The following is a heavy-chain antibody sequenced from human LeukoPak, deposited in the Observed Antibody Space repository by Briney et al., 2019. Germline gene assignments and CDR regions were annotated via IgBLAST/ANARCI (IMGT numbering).Heavy chain of an antibody. D-gene: IGHD4-11*01. CDR2: IRHDGTQ. V-gene: IGHV3-30*02. Sequence: GALRLSCAASGFMFSGYGMHWVRQAPGKGLEWVAFIRHDGTQYHTDSVKGRFTISRDDSGNTVYLQMNSLRPEDTGVYYCARDAQRGFDYSNSLEYWGQGTPVTVST. J-gene: IGHJ4*02. CDR1: GFMFSGYG. CDR3: ARDAQRGFDYSNSLEY.